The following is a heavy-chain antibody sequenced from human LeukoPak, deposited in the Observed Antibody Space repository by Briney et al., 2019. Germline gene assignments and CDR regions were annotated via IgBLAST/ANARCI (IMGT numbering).Heavy chain of an antibody. Sequence: GGSLRLSCAASGFMFSSYWMSWVRQAPGKGLEWVADIKEDGSEKSYVDSVKGRFTISRDNAKNSLYLQMNTLRAEDTAVYYCARQEIGLRSFDPWGQGTLVTVSS. J-gene: IGHJ5*02. V-gene: IGHV3-7*01. CDR2: IKEDGSEK. CDR3: ARQEIGLRSFDP. D-gene: IGHD3/OR15-3a*01. CDR1: GFMFSSYW.